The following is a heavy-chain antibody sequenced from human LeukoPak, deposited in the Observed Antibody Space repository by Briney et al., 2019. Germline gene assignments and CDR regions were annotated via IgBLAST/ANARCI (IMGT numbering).Heavy chain of an antibody. CDR1: GGSISSYY. D-gene: IGHD3-22*01. V-gene: IGHV4-59*08. J-gene: IGHJ4*02. Sequence: SETLSLTCTLSGGSISSYYWSWIRQPPGKGLEWNGYIYYSGSTNYNPSLKSRVTISVDTSKNQFSLKLSSVTAADTAVYYCARHGKIVVVTNGYYFDYWGQGTLVTVSS. CDR3: ARHGKIVVVTNGYYFDY. CDR2: IYYSGST.